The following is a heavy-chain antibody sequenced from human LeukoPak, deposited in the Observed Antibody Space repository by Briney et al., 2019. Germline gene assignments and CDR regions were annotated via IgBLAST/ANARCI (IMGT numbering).Heavy chain of an antibody. V-gene: IGHV3-23*01. CDR1: GFTFSSYA. CDR2: ISGSGGST. D-gene: IGHD5-18*01. CDR3: ANALPGYSCGLPLFDY. J-gene: IGHJ4*02. Sequence: PGGSLRLSCAASGFTFSSYAMSWVRQAPGKGLEWVSAISGSGGSTYYADSVKGRFTISRDNSKNTLYLQMNSLRAEDTAVYYCANALPGYSCGLPLFDYWGQGTLVTVSS.